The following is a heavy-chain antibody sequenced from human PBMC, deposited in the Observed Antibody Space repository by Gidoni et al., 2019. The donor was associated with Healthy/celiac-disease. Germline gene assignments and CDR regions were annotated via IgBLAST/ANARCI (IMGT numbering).Heavy chain of an antibody. J-gene: IGHJ6*02. V-gene: IGHV3-23*01. Sequence: GSGGSTYYADSVKGRFTISRDNSKNTLYLQMNSLRAEDTAVYYCAKCGRVLLWINPHYYGMDVWGQGTTVTVSS. D-gene: IGHD1-26*01. CDR3: AKCGRVLLWINPHYYGMDV. CDR2: GSGGST.